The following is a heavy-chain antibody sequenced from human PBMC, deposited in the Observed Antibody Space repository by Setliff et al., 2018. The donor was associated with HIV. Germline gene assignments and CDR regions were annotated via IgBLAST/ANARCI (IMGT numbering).Heavy chain of an antibody. CDR1: GFDFSTYW. D-gene: IGHD3-9*01. Sequence: PGGSLRLSCAASGFDFSTYWMHWVRRDPGKGLVWVSRIRGDGSEPTYADSVEGRFTVSRDNAKNTLYLQMNSLRVEDTAVYFCVREAWCAIRYFDWLLSYMDVWGKGTAVTVSS. J-gene: IGHJ6*03. V-gene: IGHV3-74*01. CDR3: VREAWCAIRYFDWLLSYMDV. CDR2: IRGDGSEP.